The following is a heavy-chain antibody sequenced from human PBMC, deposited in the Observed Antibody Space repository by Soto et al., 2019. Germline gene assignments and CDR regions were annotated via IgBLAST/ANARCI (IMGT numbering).Heavy chain of an antibody. CDR1: GFTFSSYG. CDR3: AKNVGA. D-gene: IGHD2-15*01. J-gene: IGHJ4*02. CDR2: ISYDGSNK. V-gene: IGHV3-30*18. Sequence: QVQLVESGGGVVQPGRSLRLSCAASGFTFSSYGMHWVRQAPGKGLEWVAVISYDGSNKYYADSVKGRFTISRDNSKNTLYLQMNGLRAEDTAVYYCAKNVGAWGQGTLVTVSS.